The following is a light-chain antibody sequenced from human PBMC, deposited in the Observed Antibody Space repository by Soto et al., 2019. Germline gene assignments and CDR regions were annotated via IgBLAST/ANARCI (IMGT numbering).Light chain of an antibody. CDR3: QQSYSTPLT. J-gene: IGKJ4*01. V-gene: IGKV1-39*01. CDR2: GAS. Sequence: DIQMTQSPSSLSASVGDRVTITCRASQSISRHLNWYQQKPGKDPKLLIYGASSLQSGVPSRISGSGSGTDFTLTISSLQPADFATYYCQQSYSTPLTFGGGTNVEIK. CDR1: QSISRH.